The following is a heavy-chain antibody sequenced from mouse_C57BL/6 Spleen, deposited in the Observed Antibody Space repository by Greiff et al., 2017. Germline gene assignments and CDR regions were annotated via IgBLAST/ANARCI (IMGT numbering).Heavy chain of an antibody. CDR2: IYPGSGST. V-gene: IGHV1-55*01. D-gene: IGHD4-1*01. Sequence: QLQQPGAELVKPGASVTMSCKASGYTFTSYWITWVKQRPGHGLEWIGDIYPGSGSTNYNEKFKSKATLTVDTSSSTAYMQLSSLTSEDSAVYYCARGENWDDWYFDVWGTGTTVTVSS. J-gene: IGHJ1*03. CDR1: GYTFTSYW. CDR3: ARGENWDDWYFDV.